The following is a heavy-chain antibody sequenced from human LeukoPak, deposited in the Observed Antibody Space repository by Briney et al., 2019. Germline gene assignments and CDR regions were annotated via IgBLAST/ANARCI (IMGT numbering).Heavy chain of an antibody. CDR1: GGSVSSGSYY. CDR3: ARSQYYDSSGYYVFYFDY. CDR2: IYYSGRT. Sequence: SETLSLTCTVSGGSVSSGSYYWSWTRHPPGKGLEWIGDIYYSGRTNYTPSLKSRVTISVDTSKNQFSLKLSSVTAADTAVYYCARSQYYDSSGYYVFYFDYWGQGTLVTVSS. D-gene: IGHD3-22*01. J-gene: IGHJ4*02. V-gene: IGHV4-61*01.